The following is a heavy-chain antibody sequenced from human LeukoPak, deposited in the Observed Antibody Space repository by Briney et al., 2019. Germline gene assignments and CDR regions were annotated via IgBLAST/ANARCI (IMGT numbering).Heavy chain of an antibody. CDR1: GGSISSYY. Sequence: SETLSLTCTVSGGSISSYYWSWIRQPPGKGLECIGYISYSGSTNYNLSLKSRVTISVDTSKNQFSLKLSSVTAADTAVYYCARSSSAHYYDSSGYLPSHFDYWGQGTLLTVSS. J-gene: IGHJ4*02. V-gene: IGHV4-59*01. CDR2: ISYSGST. CDR3: ARSSSAHYYDSSGYLPSHFDY. D-gene: IGHD3-22*01.